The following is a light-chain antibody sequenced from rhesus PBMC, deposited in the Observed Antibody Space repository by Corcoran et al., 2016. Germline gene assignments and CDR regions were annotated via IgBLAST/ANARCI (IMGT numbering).Light chain of an antibody. CDR2: EAS. CDR1: QGISND. J-gene: IGKJ1*01. CDR3: QHYYSSPLT. Sequence: DIQMTQSSSSLSASVGDRVTITCRASQGISNDLAWDQQKPGETPKLLIHEASSLQSGIPSRFSGGGSGTDFTLTNNSLQPNYVATYYCQHYYSSPLTFGRGTKVEIK. V-gene: IGKV1-22*01.